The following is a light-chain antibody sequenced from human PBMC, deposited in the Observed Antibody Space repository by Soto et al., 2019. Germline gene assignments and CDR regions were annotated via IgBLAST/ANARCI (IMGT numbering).Light chain of an antibody. Sequence: DIQMTQSPSSLSASVGDRVTITCRASQAISNYLAWYQQKPGKVPKLLIYTASSLQSGVPSRFSGSGSGTDFTLTISSMQHEDVATYYCQKYDSAPWTFGQGTKVEIK. CDR1: QAISNY. CDR2: TAS. CDR3: QKYDSAPWT. J-gene: IGKJ1*01. V-gene: IGKV1-27*01.